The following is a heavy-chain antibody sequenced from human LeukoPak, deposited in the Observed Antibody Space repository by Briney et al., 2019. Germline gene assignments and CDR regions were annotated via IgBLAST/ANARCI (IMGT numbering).Heavy chain of an antibody. CDR2: IKQDGSEN. J-gene: IGHJ4*02. CDR3: GKDRVVRGVMGEGVY. D-gene: IGHD3-10*01. V-gene: IGHV3-7*05. Sequence: GGSLTLACEASGFTFRDYWMTWVRQAPGKGLEGVANIKQDGSENHYVDSVKGRFTISRDNAKDSLYLQMNSLRAEDTAVYYCGKDRVVRGVMGEGVYWGQGTLVTVCS. CDR1: GFTFRDYW.